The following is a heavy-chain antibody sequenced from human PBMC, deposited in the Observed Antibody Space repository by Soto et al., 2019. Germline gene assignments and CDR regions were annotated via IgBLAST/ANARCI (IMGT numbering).Heavy chain of an antibody. Sequence: PSETLSLTCTVSGGSISSSSYYWGWIRQPPGKGLEWIGSIYYSGSTYYNPPLKSRVTISVDTSKNQFSLKLSSVTAADTAVYYCARLGGSYAVPHFDYWGQGTLVTVSS. CDR2: IYYSGST. J-gene: IGHJ4*02. D-gene: IGHD1-26*01. CDR1: GGSISSSSYY. CDR3: ARLGGSYAVPHFDY. V-gene: IGHV4-39*01.